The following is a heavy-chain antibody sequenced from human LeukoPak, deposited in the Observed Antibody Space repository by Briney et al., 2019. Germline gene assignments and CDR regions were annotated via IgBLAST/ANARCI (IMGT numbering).Heavy chain of an antibody. CDR3: ASGEEAAFDY. Sequence: GGSLRLSCAASGFTFSSYAMHWVRQAPGKGLEWVAVISYDGSNKYYADFVKGRFTISRDNSKNTLYLQMNSLRAEDTAVYYCASGEEAAFDYWGQGTLVTVSS. D-gene: IGHD3-10*01. V-gene: IGHV3-30-3*01. J-gene: IGHJ4*02. CDR1: GFTFSSYA. CDR2: ISYDGSNK.